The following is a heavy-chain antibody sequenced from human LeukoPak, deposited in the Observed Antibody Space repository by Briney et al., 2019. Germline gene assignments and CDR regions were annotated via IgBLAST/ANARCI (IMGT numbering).Heavy chain of an antibody. J-gene: IGHJ4*02. Sequence: GRSLRLSCAASGFTFSSYGMHWVRQAPGKGLEWVAVISYDGSNKYYAVSVKGRFTISRDNSKNTLYLQMNSLRAEDTAVYYCAKASTFDYWGQGTLVTVSS. D-gene: IGHD2-2*01. CDR3: AKASTFDY. CDR2: ISYDGSNK. CDR1: GFTFSSYG. V-gene: IGHV3-30*18.